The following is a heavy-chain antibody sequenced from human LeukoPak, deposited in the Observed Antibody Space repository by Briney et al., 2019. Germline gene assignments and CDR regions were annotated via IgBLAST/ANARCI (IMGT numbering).Heavy chain of an antibody. CDR1: GYSFSSHA. CDR2: IWIGRNYA. V-gene: IGHV3-33*01. D-gene: IGHD2-2*02. CDR3: ARDGQTIRPYALDR. Sequence: GGSLRLSCAASGYSFSSHAVHGVRQAPGKGLEGVAQIWIGRNYAYYGDSGGGRFFIYRDDSQNTVYLKMHSVGGGDTSVFYCARDGQTIRPYALDRWGRGTLVTVSS. J-gene: IGHJ4*02.